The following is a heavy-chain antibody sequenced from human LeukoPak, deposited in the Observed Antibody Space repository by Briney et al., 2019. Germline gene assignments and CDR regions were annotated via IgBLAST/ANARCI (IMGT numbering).Heavy chain of an antibody. J-gene: IGHJ6*03. V-gene: IGHV4-39*07. Sequence: SETLSLTCTVSGGSITSSNYFWGWIRQSPGKGLEWIGSIYYSGSTYYNPSLKSRVTISVDTSKNQFSLKLSSVTAADTVVYYCARGRVSYGFYYYYYMDVWGKGTTVTVSS. CDR2: IYYSGST. CDR3: ARGRVSYGFYYYYYMDV. D-gene: IGHD5-18*01. CDR1: GGSITSSNYF.